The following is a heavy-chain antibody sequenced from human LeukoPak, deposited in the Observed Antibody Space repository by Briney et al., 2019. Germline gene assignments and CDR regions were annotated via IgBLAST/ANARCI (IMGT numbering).Heavy chain of an antibody. CDR3: ARDHVGLEMATISPGAFDI. D-gene: IGHD5-24*01. J-gene: IGHJ3*02. CDR1: GFTLSSYG. CDR2: IWYDGSNK. Sequence: GGSLRLSCAASGFTLSSYGMHWVRQAPGKGLEWVAVIWYDGSNKYYADSVKGRFTISRDNSKNTLYLQMNSLRAEDTAVYYCARDHVGLEMATISPGAFDIWGQGTMVTVSS. V-gene: IGHV3-33*01.